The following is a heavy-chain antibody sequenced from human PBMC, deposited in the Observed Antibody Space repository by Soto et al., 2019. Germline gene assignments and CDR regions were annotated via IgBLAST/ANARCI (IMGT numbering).Heavy chain of an antibody. D-gene: IGHD4-17*01. Sequence: PSETLSPTCTVSGGSISSYYWSWIRQPPGKGLEWIGYIYYSGSTNYNPSLKSRVTISVDTSKNQFSLKLSSVTAADTAVYYCATGFNGDYDYWGQGTLVTVS. CDR3: ATGFNGDYDY. J-gene: IGHJ4*02. V-gene: IGHV4-59*01. CDR2: IYYSGST. CDR1: GGSISSYY.